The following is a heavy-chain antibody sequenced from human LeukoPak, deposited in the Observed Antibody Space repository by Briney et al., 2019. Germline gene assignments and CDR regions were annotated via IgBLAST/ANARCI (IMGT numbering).Heavy chain of an antibody. D-gene: IGHD3-10*01. V-gene: IGHV4-61*01. CDR2: IYYSGST. Sequence: SETLSLTCTVSGGSVSSGSYYWSWIRQPPGKGLEWIGYIYYSGSTYYNPSLKSRVTLSVDTSKNQFSLKLRSVTAADTAVYYCARSRGLDAFHIWGQGTMVTVSS. CDR1: GGSVSSGSYY. CDR3: ARSRGLDAFHI. J-gene: IGHJ3*02.